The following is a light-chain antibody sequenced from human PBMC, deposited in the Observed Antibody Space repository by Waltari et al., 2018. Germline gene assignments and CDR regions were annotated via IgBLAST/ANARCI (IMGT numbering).Light chain of an antibody. CDR2: EVT. V-gene: IGLV2-14*01. CDR3: ISYTTKTTWV. Sequence: QSALTQPASVSGSPGQSITISCTGTSNDLGTFKYVSWYQQHPAKAPKLIIYEVTNRPSGVSDRFSGSKSGNTASLTISGLQAEDEADYHCISYTTKTTWVFGGGTKLTVL. J-gene: IGLJ3*02. CDR1: SNDLGTFKY.